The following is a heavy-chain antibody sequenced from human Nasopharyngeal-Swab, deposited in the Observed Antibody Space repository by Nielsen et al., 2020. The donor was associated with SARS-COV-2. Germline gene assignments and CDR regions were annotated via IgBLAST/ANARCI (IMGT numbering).Heavy chain of an antibody. D-gene: IGHD3-22*01. CDR1: GFTFSDYY. Sequence: GESLKISCAASGFTFSDYYMSWIRQAPGKGLEWVSYISSSGSTIYYADSVKGRFTISRDNAKNSLYLHMNSLRVEDTAVYYCARAYYSDSRGYYDAFDIWGQGIMVTVSS. V-gene: IGHV3-11*04. CDR3: ARAYYSDSRGYYDAFDI. J-gene: IGHJ3*02. CDR2: ISSSGSTI.